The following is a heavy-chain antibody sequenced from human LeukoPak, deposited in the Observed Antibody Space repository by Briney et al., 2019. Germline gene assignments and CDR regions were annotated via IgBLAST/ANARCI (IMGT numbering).Heavy chain of an antibody. J-gene: IGHJ4*02. V-gene: IGHV3-23*01. D-gene: IGHD5-24*01. CDR3: AKTEGRWLQFGDTYYFDY. Sequence: GGSLRLSCAASGFTFSSYAMSWVRQAPGKGLEWVSAISGSGGSTYYADSAKGRFTISRDNSKNTLYLQMNSLRAEDTAVYYCAKTEGRWLQFGDTYYFDYWGQGTLVTVSS. CDR1: GFTFSSYA. CDR2: ISGSGGST.